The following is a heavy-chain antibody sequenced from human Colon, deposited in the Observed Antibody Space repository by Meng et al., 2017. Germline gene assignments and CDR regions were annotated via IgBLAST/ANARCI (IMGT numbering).Heavy chain of an antibody. J-gene: IGHJ4*02. CDR1: GGSISTYY. V-gene: IGHV4-59*08. Sequence: QAQLQESGPGLVKPSETLSFTCAVSGGSISTYYWSWIRQPPGKGLEWIGNNYYSGSTNYNPSLASRVTISVDSSKNQFSLKLSSVTAADTAVYYCARHQNGGTYPLDYWGQGTLVTVSS. CDR3: ARHQNGGTYPLDY. D-gene: IGHD3-16*02. CDR2: NYYSGST.